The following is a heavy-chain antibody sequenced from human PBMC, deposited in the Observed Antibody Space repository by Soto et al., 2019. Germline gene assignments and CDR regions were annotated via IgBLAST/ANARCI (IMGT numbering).Heavy chain of an antibody. J-gene: IGHJ4*02. V-gene: IGHV1-46*01. CDR1: GYTFTSYH. CDR3: ARVANMGYYVFDN. CDR2: INPSGGST. Sequence: ASVKVSCKASGYTFTSYHMHWVRQAPGQGLEWMGIINPSGGSTSYAQKFQGRVTMTRDTSTSTVYMELSSLRSEDTAVYYCARVANMGYYVFDNWGQGTLVTVSS. D-gene: IGHD3-3*01.